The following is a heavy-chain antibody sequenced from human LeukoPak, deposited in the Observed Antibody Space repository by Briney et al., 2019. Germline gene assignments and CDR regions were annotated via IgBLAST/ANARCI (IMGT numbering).Heavy chain of an antibody. Sequence: GASVKVSYKASRSTFTSYDINWVRQATGHGLERMGWMNPNSGNTGYAQKIQCIVTMTRNTSISTAYMELSSLRSEDTAVDYCARGDYYDSSDAFDIWGQGTMVTVSS. D-gene: IGHD3-22*01. CDR1: RSTFTSYD. J-gene: IGHJ3*02. V-gene: IGHV1-8*01. CDR2: MNPNSGNT. CDR3: ARGDYYDSSDAFDI.